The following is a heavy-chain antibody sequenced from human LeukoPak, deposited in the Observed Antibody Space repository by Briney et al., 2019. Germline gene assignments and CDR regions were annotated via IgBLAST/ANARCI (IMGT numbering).Heavy chain of an antibody. V-gene: IGHV4-34*01. CDR3: ARGFRDIVVVVAATFTGFDY. J-gene: IGHJ4*02. D-gene: IGHD2-15*01. CDR2: INHSGST. Sequence: SETLSLTCAVYGGSFSGYYWRWLRQPPGKGLEWIGEINHSGSTNYNPSLKSRVTISVDTSKNQFSLKLSSVTAADTAVYYCARGFRDIVVVVAATFTGFDYWGQGTLVTVSS. CDR1: GGSFSGYY.